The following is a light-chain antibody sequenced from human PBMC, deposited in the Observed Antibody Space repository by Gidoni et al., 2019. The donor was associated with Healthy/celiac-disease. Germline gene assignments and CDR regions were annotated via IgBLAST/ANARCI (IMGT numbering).Light chain of an antibody. CDR1: QSLLHSSGYNY. CDR3: MQALQTPLFT. CDR2: LGS. Sequence: DIVMTQSPLSLPVTPGEPASISCRSSQSLLHSSGYNYLDWYLQKPGQSPQLLIYLGSTRASGVPDRCSGSGSGTDVTLKISRVEAEDVGVYYCMQALQTPLFTFGPGTKVDIK. V-gene: IGKV2-28*01. J-gene: IGKJ3*01.